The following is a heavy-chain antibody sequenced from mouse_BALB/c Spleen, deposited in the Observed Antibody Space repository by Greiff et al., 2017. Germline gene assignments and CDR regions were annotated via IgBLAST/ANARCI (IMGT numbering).Heavy chain of an antibody. CDR3: ARRITTAPWYFDV. J-gene: IGHJ1*01. CDR2: ISSGGSYT. D-gene: IGHD1-2*01. CDR1: GFTFSSYA. V-gene: IGHV5-9-4*01. Sequence: EVQLVESGGGLVKPGGSLKLSCAASGFTFSSYAMSWVRQSPEKRLEWVAEISSGGSYTYYPDTVTGRFTISRDNAKHTLYLEMSSLRSEDTAMYYCARRITTAPWYFDVWGAGTTVTVSS.